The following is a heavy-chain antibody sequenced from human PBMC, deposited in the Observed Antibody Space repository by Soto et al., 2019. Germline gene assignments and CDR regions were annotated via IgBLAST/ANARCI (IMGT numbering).Heavy chain of an antibody. CDR2: IKSKADGGTT. J-gene: IGHJ4*02. D-gene: IGHD5-18*01. V-gene: IGHV3-15*07. Sequence: EVQLVESGGGLVKPGGSLRLSCAVSGFSLTNVWMNWVRQAPGKGLEWVGRIKSKADGGTTDYAAPVKGRFIISRDEAKNTLYLEMNSLKIEDTAVYYCSHGYEQYFESWCQGTLVTVSS. CDR3: SHGYEQYFES. CDR1: GFSLTNVW.